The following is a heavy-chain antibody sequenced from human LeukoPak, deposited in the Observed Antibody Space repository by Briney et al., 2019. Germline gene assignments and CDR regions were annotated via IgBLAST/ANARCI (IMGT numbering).Heavy chain of an antibody. CDR1: GGSFSGYY. V-gene: IGHV4-34*01. Sequence: PSETLSLTCAVYGGSFSGYYWSWLRQPPGKGLEWIGEINHSGSTNYNPSLKSRVTISVDTSKNQFSLKLSSVTAADTAVYYCARDAVIPAAMVDAFDIWGQGTMVTVSS. J-gene: IGHJ3*02. CDR3: ARDAVIPAAMVDAFDI. CDR2: INHSGST. D-gene: IGHD2-2*01.